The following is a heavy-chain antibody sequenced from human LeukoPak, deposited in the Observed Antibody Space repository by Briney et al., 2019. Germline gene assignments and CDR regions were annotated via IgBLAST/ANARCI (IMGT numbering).Heavy chain of an antibody. CDR3: AGGEDYFYYYMDV. V-gene: IGHV4-38-2*02. CDR2: IYHSGST. J-gene: IGHJ6*03. D-gene: IGHD6-25*01. Sequence: PSETLSLTCTVSGYSISSGYYWGWIRQPPGKGLEWIGSIYHSGSTYYNPSLKSRVTISVDTSKDQFSLKLSSVTAADTAVYYCAGGEDYFYYYMDVWGKGTTVTISS. CDR1: GYSISSGYY.